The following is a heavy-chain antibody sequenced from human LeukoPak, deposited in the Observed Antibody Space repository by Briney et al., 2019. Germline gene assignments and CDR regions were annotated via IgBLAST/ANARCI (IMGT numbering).Heavy chain of an antibody. Sequence: GGPLRLSCVGSGFSFGNAWMDWVRQAQGKGLEWVGRIKSDSDGGTADYAAPVEGRFTISRDESRNTLYLQMNGLKTEDTAVYYCARESRHSSGWYGAFDIWGQGTLVTVSS. J-gene: IGHJ3*02. CDR2: IKSDSDGGTA. CDR3: ARESRHSSGWYGAFDI. V-gene: IGHV3-15*01. CDR1: GFSFGNAW. D-gene: IGHD6-19*01.